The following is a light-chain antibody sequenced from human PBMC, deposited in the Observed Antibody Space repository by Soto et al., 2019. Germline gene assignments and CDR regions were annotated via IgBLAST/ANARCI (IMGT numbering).Light chain of an antibody. J-gene: IGKJ4*01. Sequence: IQLTQSPSSLSASVGDRVTITCRASQGISNHLGWYQQKPGEAPELLIYAASTLQTGVPSRFSGGGSGTDFTLTITSLQPEDFATYYCQQVNVYPSTFGGGTKVDIK. V-gene: IGKV1-9*01. CDR1: QGISNH. CDR2: AAS. CDR3: QQVNVYPST.